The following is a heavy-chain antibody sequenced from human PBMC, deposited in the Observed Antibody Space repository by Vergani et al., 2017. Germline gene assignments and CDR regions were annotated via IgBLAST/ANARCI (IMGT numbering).Heavy chain of an antibody. CDR2: IHPADSDT. J-gene: IGHJ4*02. V-gene: IGHV5-51*01. Sequence: VQLVESGGGVVQPGESLRLSCAASGFPFSTYGMHWVRQMPGKGLEWMGIIHPADSDTRYSPSFQGQVTISVDKSISTAYLQRSSLRASDSAMYYCARLYGRDSSGSKYFDYWGQGTLVTVSS. CDR3: ARLYGRDSSGSKYFDY. CDR1: GFPFSTYG. D-gene: IGHD3-22*01.